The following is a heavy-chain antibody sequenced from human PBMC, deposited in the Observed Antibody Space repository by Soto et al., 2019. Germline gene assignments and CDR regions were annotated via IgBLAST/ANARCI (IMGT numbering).Heavy chain of an antibody. CDR3: ARLRRDWGDAFDL. J-gene: IGHJ3*01. Sequence: QVQLVQSGADVKKPGSSEKVSCKTSGGSFGSSAISWVRQAPVQGLEWMGEIIPVFDKANYAQNFQGRLTITADELTGTVFMELSSLRSEDTAVYFCARLRRDWGDAFDLWGLGTFVTVSS. CDR2: IIPVFDKA. CDR1: GGSFGSSA. D-gene: IGHD3-16*01. V-gene: IGHV1-69*01.